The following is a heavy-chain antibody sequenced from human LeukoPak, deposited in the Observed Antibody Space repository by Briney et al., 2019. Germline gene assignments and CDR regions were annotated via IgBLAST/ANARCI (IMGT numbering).Heavy chain of an antibody. Sequence: GGSLRLSCAASGFTFSSYEMHWVRQAPGKGLEWVSYISSSDNTIYYADSVKGRFTISRDNAKNSLYLQMNSLRADDTAAYYCVRDYGGSSPFDYWGQGTLVTVSS. CDR3: VRDYGGSSPFDY. D-gene: IGHD4-23*01. CDR1: GFTFSSYE. CDR2: ISSSDNTI. J-gene: IGHJ4*02. V-gene: IGHV3-48*03.